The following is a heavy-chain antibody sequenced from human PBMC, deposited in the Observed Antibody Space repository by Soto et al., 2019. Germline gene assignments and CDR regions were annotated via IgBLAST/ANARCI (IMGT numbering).Heavy chain of an antibody. CDR3: ARWVMVRGVITPPVDY. Sequence: SETLSLTCAVYGGSFSGYYWSWIRQPPGKGLEWIGEINHSGSTNYNPSLKSRVTISVDTSKNQFSLKLSSVTAADTAVYYCARWVMVRGVITPPVDYWGQGTLVTVSS. D-gene: IGHD3-10*01. CDR2: INHSGST. V-gene: IGHV4-34*01. CDR1: GGSFSGYY. J-gene: IGHJ4*02.